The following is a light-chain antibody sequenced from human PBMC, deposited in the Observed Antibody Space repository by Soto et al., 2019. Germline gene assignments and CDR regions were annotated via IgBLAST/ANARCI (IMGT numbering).Light chain of an antibody. Sequence: DIVLTQSPGTLSLSPGERVTLSCRASQSVSSKYLAWYQQKPGQPPRVLIYGTSIRATGIPERFSGGGSGTDFTLTITRLESEDFAVYYCQQYGSSLFTFGPGTKVDFK. CDR2: GTS. CDR3: QQYGSSLFT. CDR1: QSVSSKY. J-gene: IGKJ3*01. V-gene: IGKV3-20*01.